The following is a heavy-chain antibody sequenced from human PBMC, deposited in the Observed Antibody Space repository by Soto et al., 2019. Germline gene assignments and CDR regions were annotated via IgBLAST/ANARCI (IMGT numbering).Heavy chain of an antibody. V-gene: IGHV3-48*02. J-gene: IGHJ4*02. CDR2: ISGSSGTI. CDR1: GFTFSSYS. D-gene: IGHD1-26*01. CDR3: ARWGSFDC. Sequence: EVQLVESGGGLVQAGGSLRLSCAASGFTFSSYSMNWVRQAPGKGLEWISYISGSSGTIYYADSVKGRFTISRDNARNSLYLQMNSLGDEDTAVYYCARWGSFDCWGQGTLVTVSS.